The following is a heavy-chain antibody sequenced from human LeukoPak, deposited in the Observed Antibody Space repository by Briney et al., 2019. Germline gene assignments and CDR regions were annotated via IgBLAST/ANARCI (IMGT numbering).Heavy chain of an antibody. V-gene: IGHV1-18*01. D-gene: IGHD3-10*01. CDR1: GYTFTSYG. CDR2: ISAYNGNT. CDR3: ARTSMVRGMAHDY. J-gene: IGHJ4*02. Sequence: GASVKVSCKAAGYTFTSYGISWVGQAPGQGVEWMGWISAYNGNTNYAQKLQGRVTMTTDTSTSTAYMELRGLRSDDTAVYYCARTSMVRGMAHDYWGQGTLVTVSS.